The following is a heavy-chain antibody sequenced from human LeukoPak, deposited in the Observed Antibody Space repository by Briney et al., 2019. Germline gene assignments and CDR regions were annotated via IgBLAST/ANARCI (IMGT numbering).Heavy chain of an antibody. CDR2: ITPNGDFA. Sequence: GGSLRLSCAASGFPFSGYWMHWARQAPGEGLVWVSRITPNGDFANYADSVRGRFTISRDNAKNMLYLQMYSLRAEDTAVYYCARDLTIVQTPGDDFDFWGLGTLVTVSS. CDR3: ARDLTIVQTPGDDFDF. V-gene: IGHV3-74*01. D-gene: IGHD1-26*01. J-gene: IGHJ4*02. CDR1: GFPFSGYW.